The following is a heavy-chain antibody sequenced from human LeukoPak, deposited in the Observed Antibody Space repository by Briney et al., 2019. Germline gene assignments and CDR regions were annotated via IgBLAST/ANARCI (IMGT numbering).Heavy chain of an antibody. CDR2: INHSGST. D-gene: IGHD6-13*01. Sequence: SETLSLTCAVYGGSFSGYYWSWIRQPPGKGLEWIGEINHSGSTNYNPSLKSRVTISVDTSKNQFSLKLSSMTAADTAVYYCARVGSRLVARSAFDIWGQGTMVTVSS. J-gene: IGHJ3*02. V-gene: IGHV4-34*01. CDR1: GGSFSGYY. CDR3: ARVGSRLVARSAFDI.